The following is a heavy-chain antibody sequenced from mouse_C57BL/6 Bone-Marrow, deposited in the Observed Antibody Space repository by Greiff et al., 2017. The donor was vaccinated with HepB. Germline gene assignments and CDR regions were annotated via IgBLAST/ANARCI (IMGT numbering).Heavy chain of an antibody. CDR3: ASPSSGSYWYFDV. J-gene: IGHJ1*03. V-gene: IGHV1-19*01. CDR2: INPYNGGT. CDR1: GYTFTDYY. Sequence: EVMLQQSGPVLVKPGASVKMSCKASGYTFTDYYMNWVKQSHGKSLEWIGVINPYNGGTSYNQKFKGKATLTVDKSSSTAYMELNSLTSEDSAVYYCASPSSGSYWYFDVWGTGTTVTVSS.